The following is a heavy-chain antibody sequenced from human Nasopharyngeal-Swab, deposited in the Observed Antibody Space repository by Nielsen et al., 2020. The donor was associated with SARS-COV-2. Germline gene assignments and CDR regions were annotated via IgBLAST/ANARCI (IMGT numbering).Heavy chain of an antibody. J-gene: IGHJ5*02. CDR3: ARDPGFSYYEGWFDP. CDR1: GGSISSYY. V-gene: IGHV4-4*08. Sequence: SETLSLTCTVSGGSISSYYWSWIRQPPGKGLEWIGRIYTSGSTNYNPSLKSRVTISVDTSKNQFSLKLSSVTAADTAVYYCARDPGFSYYEGWFDPWGQGTLVTVSS. D-gene: IGHD3-3*01. CDR2: IYTSGST.